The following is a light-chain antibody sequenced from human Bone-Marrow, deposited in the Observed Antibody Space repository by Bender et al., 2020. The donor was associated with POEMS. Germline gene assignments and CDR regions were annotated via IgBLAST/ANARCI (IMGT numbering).Light chain of an antibody. Sequence: SYVLTQPPSVSVAPGKTASIPCGGNSIGSKSVNWYQQKPGQAPVLVISYDNERPSGIPERFSGSNSGNTATLTISRVEAGDEGDYYCQVWDSSSEHYVFGPGTKVTVL. CDR3: QVWDSSSEHYV. CDR1: SIGSKS. CDR2: YDN. J-gene: IGLJ1*01. V-gene: IGLV3-21*04.